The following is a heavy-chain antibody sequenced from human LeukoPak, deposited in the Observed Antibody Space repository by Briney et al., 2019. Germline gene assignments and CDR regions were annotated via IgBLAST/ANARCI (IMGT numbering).Heavy chain of an antibody. J-gene: IGHJ6*03. V-gene: IGHV3-15*01. CDR3: TTYLCSSTSCYLNIFHYYMDV. CDR1: GFTFSNAW. CDR2: IKSKTDGSTT. Sequence: PGGSLRLSCTASGFTFSNAWMSGVRQAPGKGREWVGRIKSKTDGSTTDYAAAVKGRLTISRDDSKNTLYLQMNSLKTEYTAVYYCTTYLCSSTSCYLNIFHYYMDVWGKGTTVTVSS. D-gene: IGHD2-2*01.